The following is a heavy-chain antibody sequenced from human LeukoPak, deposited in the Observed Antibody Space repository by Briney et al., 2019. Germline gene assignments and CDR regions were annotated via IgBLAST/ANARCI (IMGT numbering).Heavy chain of an antibody. CDR3: ARDYSGSYQQAFDI. CDR1: GYTFTSYG. D-gene: IGHD1-26*01. Sequence: ASVKVSCKASGYTFTSYGISWARQAPGQGLEWMGWISAYNGNTNYAQKLQGRVTMTTDTSTGTAYMELRSLRSDDTAVYYCARDYSGSYQQAFDIWGQGTMVTVSS. CDR2: ISAYNGNT. J-gene: IGHJ3*02. V-gene: IGHV1-18*01.